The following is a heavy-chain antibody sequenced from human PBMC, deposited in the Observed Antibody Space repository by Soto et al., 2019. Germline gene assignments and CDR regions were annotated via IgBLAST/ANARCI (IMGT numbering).Heavy chain of an antibody. Sequence: PGGSLKLSCAASGFTFSSYGMHWVRQAPGMGLEWVAVISYDGSNKYYADSVKGRFTISRDNSKNTLYLQMNSLRAEDTAVYYCAKREDYTMVRAPRGYYMDVWGKGPTLTVSS. J-gene: IGHJ6*03. D-gene: IGHD3-10*01. CDR1: GFTFSSYG. V-gene: IGHV3-30*18. CDR3: AKREDYTMVRAPRGYYMDV. CDR2: ISYDGSNK.